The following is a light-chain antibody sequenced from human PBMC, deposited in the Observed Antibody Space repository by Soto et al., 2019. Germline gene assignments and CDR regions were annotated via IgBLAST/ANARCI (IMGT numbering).Light chain of an antibody. CDR3: QQTTTFPLT. V-gene: IGKV1-12*01. CDR2: RAS. CDR1: QGITSW. Sequence: DIQMTQSPSSVSASVGDRVTFTCRASQGITSWLAWYQQKPGKAPKLLIYRASNLQSGVPSRFSGSGSGTDFTLTISGLQPADFATYYCQQTTTFPLTFGGGTKVEIK. J-gene: IGKJ4*01.